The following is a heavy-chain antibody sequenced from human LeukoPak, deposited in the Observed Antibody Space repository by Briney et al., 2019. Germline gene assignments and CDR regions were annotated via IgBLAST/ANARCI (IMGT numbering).Heavy chain of an antibody. CDR2: IWYDGSQK. CDR3: AKDLRENVVLPETYCHWGMDL. CDR1: GFTFSNHG. D-gene: IGHD2/OR15-2a*01. J-gene: IGHJ6*02. V-gene: IGHV3-30*02. Sequence: PGGSLRLSCTVSGFTFSNHGMNWVRQAPGKGLEWVALIWYDGSQKFYAESVKGRFTVSRDNAQNTLFLQMDILKPEDTSVYYCAKDLRENVVLPETYCHWGMDLWGQGTTVTVSS.